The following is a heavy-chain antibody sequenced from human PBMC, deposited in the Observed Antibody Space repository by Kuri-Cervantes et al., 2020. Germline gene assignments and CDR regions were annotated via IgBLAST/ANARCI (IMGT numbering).Heavy chain of an antibody. CDR3: ARGERIAVAGRDAFDI. CDR1: GYTFTSYY. Sequence: ASVKVSCKASGYTFTSYYMHWVRQAPGQGLGWMGIINPSGGSTSYAQKFQGRVTMTRDTSTSTVYMELSSLRSEDTAVYYCARGERIAVAGRDAFDIWGQGTMVTVSS. D-gene: IGHD6-19*01. V-gene: IGHV1-46*01. CDR2: INPSGGST. J-gene: IGHJ3*02.